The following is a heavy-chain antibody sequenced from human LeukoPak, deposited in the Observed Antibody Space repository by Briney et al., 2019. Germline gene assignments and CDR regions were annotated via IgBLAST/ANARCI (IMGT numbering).Heavy chain of an antibody. V-gene: IGHV1-3*04. Sequence: ASVKVSCKTSGYNFTDYVMHWVRQAPGQRLEWMGWINTGNGNTRYSQKFQGRDTITSDTSARKVNMDLSSLRSEDTAVYYCARPLVRGIISAFDVWGQGTMVIVSS. J-gene: IGHJ3*01. CDR2: INTGNGNT. D-gene: IGHD3-10*01. CDR1: GYNFTDYV. CDR3: ARPLVRGIISAFDV.